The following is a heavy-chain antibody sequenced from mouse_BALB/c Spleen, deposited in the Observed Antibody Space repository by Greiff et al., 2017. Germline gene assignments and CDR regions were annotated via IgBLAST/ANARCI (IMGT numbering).Heavy chain of an antibody. J-gene: IGHJ2*01. CDR3: TRGDDYDGWYFDY. Sequence: VQLQQPGAELVRPGASVKLSCKASGYTFTSYWINWVKQRPGQGLEWIGNIYPSDSYTNYNQKFKDKATLTVDKSSSTAYVQLSSPTSEDSAVYYCTRGDDYDGWYFDYWGQGTTLTVSS. CDR2: IYPSDSYT. CDR1: GYTFTSYW. D-gene: IGHD2-4*01. V-gene: IGHV1-69*02.